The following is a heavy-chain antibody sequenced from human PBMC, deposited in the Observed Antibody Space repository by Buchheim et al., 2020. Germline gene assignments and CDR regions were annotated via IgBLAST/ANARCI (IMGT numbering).Heavy chain of an antibody. V-gene: IGHV3-48*04. CDR1: GFTFSSYS. CDR2: ISSSSSII. CDR3: ARGGEVPYFVDY. J-gene: IGHJ4*02. D-gene: IGHD2-21*01. Sequence: EVQLVESGGGLVQPGGFLRLSCAASGFTFSSYSMNWVRQAPGKGLEWVSYISSSSSIIYYADSVKGRFTLSRDNAKKSLYLQMNSLRAEDTAVYYCARGGEVPYFVDYWGQGTL.